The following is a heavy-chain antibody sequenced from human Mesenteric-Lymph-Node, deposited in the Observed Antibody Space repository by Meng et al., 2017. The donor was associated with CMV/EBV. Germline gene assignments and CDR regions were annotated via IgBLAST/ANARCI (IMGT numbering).Heavy chain of an antibody. CDR3: ARDGDIVVVPAAYGMDV. Sequence: ASVKVSCKASGYTFTSYDISWVRQAPGQGLEWMGWINIFNGNTNYEQKLQGRLSMTTDISTSTAYMELRSLRSDDTAVYYCARDGDIVVVPAAYGMDVWGQGTTVTVSS. D-gene: IGHD2-2*01. J-gene: IGHJ6*02. CDR2: INIFNGNT. CDR1: GYTFTSYD. V-gene: IGHV1-18*01.